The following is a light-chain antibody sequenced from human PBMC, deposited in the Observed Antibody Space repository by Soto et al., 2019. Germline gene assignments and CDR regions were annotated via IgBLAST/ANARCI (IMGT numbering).Light chain of an antibody. Sequence: DVQMTQSPSTLSASLGDRVTITCRASQNIDNWLAWYQQKLGKAPKLLIYKASNLETGVPSRFSGSGSGTEFSLTISNLEPDDFATYHCQQYNSYFPWTFGQGTKVDIK. CDR3: QQYNSYFPWT. J-gene: IGKJ1*01. CDR1: QNIDNW. CDR2: KAS. V-gene: IGKV1-5*03.